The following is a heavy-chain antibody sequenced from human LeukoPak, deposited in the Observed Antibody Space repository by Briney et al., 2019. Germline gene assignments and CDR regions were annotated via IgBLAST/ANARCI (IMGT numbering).Heavy chain of an antibody. J-gene: IGHJ3*02. CDR1: GGSISSSSYY. D-gene: IGHD4-23*01. V-gene: IGHV4-39*01. Sequence: SETLSLXCSVSGGSISSSSYYWGWSRQPPGKGLEWIGTIYYSGSTYYNPSLKSRVTISVDTSKNQFSLKLSSVTAADTAVYYCAGQPKLYGGVDRGAFDIWGQGIMVTVSS. CDR3: AGQPKLYGGVDRGAFDI. CDR2: IYYSGST.